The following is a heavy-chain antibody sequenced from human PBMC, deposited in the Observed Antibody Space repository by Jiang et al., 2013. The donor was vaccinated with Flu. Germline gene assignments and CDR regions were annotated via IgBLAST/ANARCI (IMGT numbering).Heavy chain of an antibody. CDR1: GGTSAAIV. Sequence: EVKKPGSSVKVSCKASGGTSAAIVSAGCDRPLDKGLSGWEGSSLVFGTANYAQKFQGRVTITADKSTSTAYMDLVSLRSEDTAVYYCARASSDCSSPTCPFHYWGQGTLVTVSS. J-gene: IGHJ4*02. CDR2: SSLVFGTA. D-gene: IGHD2-2*01. V-gene: IGHV1-69*06. CDR3: ARASSDCSSPTCPFHY.